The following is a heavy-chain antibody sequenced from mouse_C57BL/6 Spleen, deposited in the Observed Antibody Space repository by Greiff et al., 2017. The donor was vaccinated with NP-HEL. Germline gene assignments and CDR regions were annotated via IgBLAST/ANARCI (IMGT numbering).Heavy chain of an antibody. CDR3: AGYAMDY. CDR1: GYAFSSSW. CDR2: IYPGDGDT. J-gene: IGHJ4*01. Sequence: VKLMESGPELVKPGASVKISCKASGYAFSSSWMNWVKQRPGKGLEWIGRIYPGDGDTNYNGKFKGKATLTADKSSSTACMQLSSLTSEDSAVYFCAGYAMDYWGQGTSVTVST. V-gene: IGHV1-82*01.